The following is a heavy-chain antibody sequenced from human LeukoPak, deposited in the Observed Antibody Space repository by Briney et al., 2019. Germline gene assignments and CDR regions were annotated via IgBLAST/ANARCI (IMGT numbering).Heavy chain of an antibody. D-gene: IGHD1-1*01. J-gene: IGHJ4*02. CDR1: GFTFSSYA. Sequence: GGSLRLSCAASGFTFSSYAMSWVRQAPGKGLEWVSAISGSGGSTYYADSVKGRFTISRDNAENSLYLQMNSLRVEDTAVYYCARGGELAATGFDSWGQGTLVSVSS. CDR3: ARGGELAATGFDS. V-gene: IGHV3-23*01. CDR2: ISGSGGST.